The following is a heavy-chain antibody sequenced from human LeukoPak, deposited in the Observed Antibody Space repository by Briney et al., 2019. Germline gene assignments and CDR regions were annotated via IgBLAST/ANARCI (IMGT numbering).Heavy chain of an antibody. CDR1: GGSFSGYY. V-gene: IGHV4-34*01. CDR2: INHSGST. J-gene: IGHJ3*02. CDR3: ARDTAMYRAFDI. D-gene: IGHD2-2*02. Sequence: SETLSLTCAVYGGSFSGYYWSWIRQPPGKGLEWIGEINHSGSTNYNPSLKSRVTISVDTSKNQFSLKLSSVTAADTAVYYCARDTAMYRAFDIWGQGTMVTVSS.